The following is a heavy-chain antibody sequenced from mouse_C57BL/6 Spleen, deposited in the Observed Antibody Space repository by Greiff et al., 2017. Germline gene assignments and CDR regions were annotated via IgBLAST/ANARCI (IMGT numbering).Heavy chain of an antibody. J-gene: IGHJ2*01. CDR2: IDPSDSET. Sequence: VQLQQPGAELVRPGSSMKLSCKASGYTFTSYWMHWVKQRPIQGLEWIGNIDPSDSETHYNQKFKDKATLTVDKSSSTAYMQLSSLTSEDSAVYYCARWSDGYFDYWGQGTTLTVSS. V-gene: IGHV1-52*01. CDR1: GYTFTSYW. CDR3: ARWSDGYFDY. D-gene: IGHD2-3*01.